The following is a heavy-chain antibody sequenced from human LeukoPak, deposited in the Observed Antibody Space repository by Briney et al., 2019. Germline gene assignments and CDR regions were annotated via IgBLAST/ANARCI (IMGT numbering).Heavy chain of an antibody. CDR1: GFSFSSFD. Sequence: GGSPRLSCGASGFSFSSFDIHWVRQVPGKGLEWVSFIRYDGNNKYYADSVKGRFTISRDISKNTLYLQMNSLRPEDTAVYYCVRGYSGLDYWGQGTLVTVSS. V-gene: IGHV3-30*02. J-gene: IGHJ4*02. D-gene: IGHD4-23*01. CDR3: VRGYSGLDY. CDR2: IRYDGNNK.